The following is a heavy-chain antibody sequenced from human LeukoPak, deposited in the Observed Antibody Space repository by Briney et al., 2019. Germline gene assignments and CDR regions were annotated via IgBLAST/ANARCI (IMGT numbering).Heavy chain of an antibody. Sequence: GESLKISCKGSGYSFTSYWIGWVRQMPGKGLEWMGIIYPGDSDTRYSPSFQGQVTISADKSISTAYLQWSSLKASDTAMYYCARHGFTMIVVGRFWFDPWGQGTLVTVSS. CDR1: GYSFTSYW. D-gene: IGHD3-22*01. CDR2: IYPGDSDT. V-gene: IGHV5-51*01. J-gene: IGHJ5*02. CDR3: ARHGFTMIVVGRFWFDP.